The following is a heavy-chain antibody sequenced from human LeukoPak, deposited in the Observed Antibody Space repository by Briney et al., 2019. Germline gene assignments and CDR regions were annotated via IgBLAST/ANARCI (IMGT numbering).Heavy chain of an antibody. J-gene: IGHJ4*02. CDR3: AKEGEAGITMIVVVCYFDY. V-gene: IGHV3-30*02. Sequence: GGSLRLSCAASGFTFSSYGMHWVRQAPGKGLEWVAFIRYDGSNKYYADSVKGRFTISRDNSKNTLYLQMNSLRAEDTAVYYCAKEGEAGITMIVVVCYFDYWGQGTLVTVSS. CDR1: GFTFSSYG. CDR2: IRYDGSNK. D-gene: IGHD3-22*01.